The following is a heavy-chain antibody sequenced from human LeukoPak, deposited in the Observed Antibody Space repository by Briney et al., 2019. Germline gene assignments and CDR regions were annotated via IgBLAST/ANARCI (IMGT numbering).Heavy chain of an antibody. D-gene: IGHD2-21*02. CDR3: ARVDCGGDCNWFDP. Sequence: ASVKVSCKASGGTFSSYAISWVRQAPGQGLEWMGGIIPIFGTANYAQKFQGRVTITEDESTSTAYMELSSLRSEDTAVYYCARVDCGGDCNWFDPWGQGTLVTVSS. CDR2: IIPIFGTA. CDR1: GGTFSSYA. V-gene: IGHV1-69*13. J-gene: IGHJ5*02.